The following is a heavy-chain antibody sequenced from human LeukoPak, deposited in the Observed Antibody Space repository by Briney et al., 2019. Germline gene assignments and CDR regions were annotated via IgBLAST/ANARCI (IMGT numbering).Heavy chain of an antibody. D-gene: IGHD1-26*01. V-gene: IGHV3-53*01. J-gene: IGHJ4*02. CDR2: IYSGGST. CDR1: GFTVSSNY. Sequence: PGGSLRLSCAASGFTVSSNYMSWVRQAPGKGLEWVSVIYSGGSTYYADSVKGRFTISRDNSKNTLYLQMNSLRAEDTAVYYCAKVRAPRQYYFDYWGQGTLVTVSS. CDR3: AKVRAPRQYYFDY.